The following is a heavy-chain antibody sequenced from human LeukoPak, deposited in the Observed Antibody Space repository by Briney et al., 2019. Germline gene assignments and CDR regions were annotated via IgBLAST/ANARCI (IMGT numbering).Heavy chain of an antibody. CDR2: INPNSGGT. D-gene: IGHD2-2*02. CDR1: GYTFTGYY. Sequence: ASVKVSCKASGYTFTGYYMHWVRQAPGQGLEGMGWINPNSGGTNYAQKFQGRVTITRDTSISTAYMELSRLRSDDTAVYYCARRYCSSTSCYTGDNWFDPWGQGTLVTVSS. V-gene: IGHV1-2*02. J-gene: IGHJ5*02. CDR3: ARRYCSSTSCYTGDNWFDP.